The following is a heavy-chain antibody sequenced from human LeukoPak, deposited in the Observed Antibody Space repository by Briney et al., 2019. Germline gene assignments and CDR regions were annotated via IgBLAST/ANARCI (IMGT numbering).Heavy chain of an antibody. D-gene: IGHD3-10*01. CDR2: IYYSGTT. CDR1: GGSITSSSYY. V-gene: IGHV4-39*01. Sequence: SETLSLTCIVSGGSITSSSYYGGWIRQPPGKALKWIGSIYYSGTTYYNPSLKSRVTISVDTSKKQLSLQLSSVTAADTAVYYCARLPYYYGSGSYGGIDYWGQGTLVTVSS. CDR3: ARLPYYYGSGSYGGIDY. J-gene: IGHJ4*02.